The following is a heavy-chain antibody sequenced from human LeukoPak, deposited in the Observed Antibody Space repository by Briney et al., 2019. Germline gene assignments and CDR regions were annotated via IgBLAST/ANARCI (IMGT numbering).Heavy chain of an antibody. D-gene: IGHD6-19*01. CDR2: IYSGGST. Sequence: GGSLRLSCAASGFTVSSNYMSWVRQAPGKGLEWVSVIYSGGSTYYADSVKGRFTISRDNSKNTLYLQMNSLRAEDTAVYYCASIAVAGIRRKFDYWGQGTLVTVSS. J-gene: IGHJ4*02. V-gene: IGHV3-66*01. CDR1: GFTVSSNY. CDR3: ASIAVAGIRRKFDY.